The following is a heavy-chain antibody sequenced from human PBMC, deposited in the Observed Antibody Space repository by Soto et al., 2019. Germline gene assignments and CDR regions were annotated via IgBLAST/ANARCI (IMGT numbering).Heavy chain of an antibody. CDR2: IYPGDSDT. D-gene: IGHD1-26*01. CDR1: GYSFTSYW. Sequence: KVSCKGSGYSFTSYWIGWVRQMPGKGLEWMGIIYPGDSDTRYSPSFQGQVTISADKSISTAYLQWSSLKASDTAMYYCASPRSGTYYYYGMDVWGQGTTVTVSS. J-gene: IGHJ6*02. V-gene: IGHV5-51*01. CDR3: ASPRSGTYYYYGMDV.